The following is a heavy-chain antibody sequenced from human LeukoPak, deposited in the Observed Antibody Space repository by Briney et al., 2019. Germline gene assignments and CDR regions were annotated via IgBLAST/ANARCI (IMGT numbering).Heavy chain of an antibody. V-gene: IGHV3-23*01. J-gene: IGHJ6*02. Sequence: QPGGSLRLSCAASGFTFSSYAMSWVRQAPGKGLEWVSAIIGGGGRTYYADSVKGRFTISRDNSKNSLYLQMNSLRAEDTAVYYCATPPPASNYYYYGMDVWGQGTTVTVSS. CDR3: ATPPPASNYYYYGMDV. CDR1: GFTFSSYA. CDR2: IIGGGGRT.